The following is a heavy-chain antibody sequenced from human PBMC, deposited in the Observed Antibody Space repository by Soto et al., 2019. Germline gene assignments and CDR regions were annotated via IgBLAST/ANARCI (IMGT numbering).Heavy chain of an antibody. CDR1: GGSFCGYY. CDR2: INHSGST. J-gene: IGHJ5*02. V-gene: IGHV4-34*01. D-gene: IGHD7-27*01. CDR3: AVGINWFDP. Sequence: KPSETLSLTCAVYGGSFCGYYWTWIRQSPGKGLEWIGEINHSGSTNYNPSLKSRVSISVDTSKNQFSLKLNSVTAADTAIYYCAVGINWFDPWGQGTLVTVSS.